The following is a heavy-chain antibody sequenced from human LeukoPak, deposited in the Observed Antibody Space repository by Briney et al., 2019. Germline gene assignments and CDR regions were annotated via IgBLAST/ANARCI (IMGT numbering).Heavy chain of an antibody. V-gene: IGHV4-34*01. D-gene: IGHD5-24*01. Sequence: PGGSLRLSCAASGFTVTNYYMIWARQAPGKGLEWIGEINHSGSTNYNPSLNSRVSISVDTSKNQLSLKLSSVTAADTAVYYCARREGYNFDYWGQGTLVTVSS. CDR2: INHSGST. CDR1: GFTVTNYY. CDR3: ARREGYNFDY. J-gene: IGHJ4*02.